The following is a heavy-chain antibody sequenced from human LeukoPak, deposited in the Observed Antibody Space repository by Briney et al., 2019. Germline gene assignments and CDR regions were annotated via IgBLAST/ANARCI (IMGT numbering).Heavy chain of an antibody. D-gene: IGHD3-10*01. CDR3: AHRPNSGWYFDL. CDR1: GSSISTSGVG. V-gene: IGHV2-5*02. CDR2: SYWDGDK. J-gene: IGHJ2*01. Sequence: TRPRLVNPPQNLTLTCTFSGSSISTSGVGVGWIRQPPGNALEWLTRSYWDGDKRYSPALKRRLTVTKDTSKNQVVLTMTNMEPMDAATYDCAHRPNSGWYFDLWGRGTLVTVSS.